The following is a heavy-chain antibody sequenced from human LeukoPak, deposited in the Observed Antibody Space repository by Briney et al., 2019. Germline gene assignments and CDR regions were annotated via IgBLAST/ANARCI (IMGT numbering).Heavy chain of an antibody. CDR3: ASQGEVPAAIGLDY. J-gene: IGHJ4*02. D-gene: IGHD2-2*02. Sequence: SVKVSCKASGGTFSSYAISWVRQAPGQGLEWMGGIIPIFGTANYAQKFQGRVTITADESTSTAYMELSSLRSEDTAVYYCASQGEVPAAIGLDYWGQGTLVTVSS. CDR1: GGTFSSYA. V-gene: IGHV1-69*01. CDR2: IIPIFGTA.